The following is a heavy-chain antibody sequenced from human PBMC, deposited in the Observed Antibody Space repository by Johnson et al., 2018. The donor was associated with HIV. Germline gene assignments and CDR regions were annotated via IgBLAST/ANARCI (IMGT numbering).Heavy chain of an antibody. D-gene: IGHD1-26*01. CDR1: GFTVSSNY. V-gene: IGHV3-53*01. J-gene: IGHJ3*01. CDR3: PKRQPLVGASF. CDR2: IYSGGNT. Sequence: VQLVESGGGLIQPGGSLRLSCAASGFTVSSNYMSWVRQAPGKGLEWVSVIYSGGNTYYADSVKGRISISRDNSKNTVYLQMTNLRAEDTAVYYCPKRQPLVGASFWGQGTMVTVSS.